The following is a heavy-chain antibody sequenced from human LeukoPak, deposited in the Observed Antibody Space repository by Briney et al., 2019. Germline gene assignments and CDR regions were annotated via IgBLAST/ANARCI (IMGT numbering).Heavy chain of an antibody. CDR2: IYTSGST. J-gene: IGHJ6*03. V-gene: IGHV4-61*02. CDR1: GGSISSGSYY. D-gene: IGHD2-2*01. Sequence: SQTLSLTCTVSGGSISSGSYYWSWIRQPAGKGLEWIGRIYTSGSTNYNPSLKSRVTISVDTSKNQFSLKLSSVTAADTAVYYCARGYCSSTSCPFYVPTYYYYHYMDVWGKGTTVTVSS. CDR3: ARGYCSSTSCPFYVPTYYYYHYMDV.